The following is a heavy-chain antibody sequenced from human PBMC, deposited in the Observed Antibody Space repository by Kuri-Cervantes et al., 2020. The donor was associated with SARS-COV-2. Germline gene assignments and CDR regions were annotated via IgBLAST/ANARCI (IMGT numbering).Heavy chain of an antibody. J-gene: IGHJ3*02. CDR3: ARRSRPYGDDDAFDI. D-gene: IGHD4-17*01. V-gene: IGHV5-51*01. CDR2: IYPGDSDT. CDR1: GYSFTSYW. Sequence: KVSCKGSGYSFTSYWIGWVRQMPGKGLEWMGIIYPGDSDTRYSPSFQGQVTISADKSISTAYLQWSSLKASDTAMYYCARRSRPYGDDDAFDIWGQGTMVTDSS.